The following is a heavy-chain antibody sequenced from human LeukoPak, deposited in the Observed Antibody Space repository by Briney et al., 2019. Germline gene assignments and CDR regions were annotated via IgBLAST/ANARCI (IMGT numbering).Heavy chain of an antibody. J-gene: IGHJ6*02. CDR2: INGDGRTT. V-gene: IGHV3-74*01. CDR3: AGDGHYGMYV. Sequence: GGSLRLSCAASEFTFSNHWMHWVRQAPGKGLVWVSHINGDGRTTTYADSVKGRFTISRDNAKNTLYLQVSGLRVDDTAVYYCAGDGHYGMYVWGQGTTVTVSS. CDR1: EFTFSNHW.